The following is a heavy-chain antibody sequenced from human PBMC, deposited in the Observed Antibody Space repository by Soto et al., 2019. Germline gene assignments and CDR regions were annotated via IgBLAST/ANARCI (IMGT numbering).Heavy chain of an antibody. V-gene: IGHV4-34*01. D-gene: IGHD2-2*02. CDR3: AATPLRGVVPAAIWSTYYYYYGMDV. CDR1: GGAFSGYY. J-gene: IGHJ6*02. Sequence: SETLSLPCAAYGGAFSGYYWSLIRQPPGKGLEWMGEINHSGSTNYNPSLKSRVTISVDTSKNQFSLKLSSVTAADTAVYYCAATPLRGVVPAAIWSTYYYYYGMDVWGQGTTVTRLL. CDR2: INHSGST.